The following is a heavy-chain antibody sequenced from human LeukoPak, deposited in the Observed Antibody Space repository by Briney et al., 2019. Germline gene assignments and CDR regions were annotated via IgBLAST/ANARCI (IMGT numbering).Heavy chain of an antibody. Sequence: AASAFTVSSSFMSWVRPAPGKGLEWVSIIYSNGNTHYADSVRGRFTISRDNSMNTLYLQMNNLRAEDTAVYYCARTNNYAFDIWGLGTMVTVSS. V-gene: IGHV3-53*01. J-gene: IGHJ3*02. CDR1: AFTVSSSF. CDR3: ARTNNYAFDI. CDR2: IYSNGNT. D-gene: IGHD5-24*01.